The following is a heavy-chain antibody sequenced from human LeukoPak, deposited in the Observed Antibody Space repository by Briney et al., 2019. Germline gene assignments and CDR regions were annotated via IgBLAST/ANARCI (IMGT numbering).Heavy chain of an antibody. V-gene: IGHV3-21*04. CDR1: GFTFSSYS. J-gene: IGHJ4*02. Sequence: GGSLRLSCAASGFTFSSYSMNWVRQAPGKGLEWVSSISSSSSYIYYADSVKGRFTISRDNSKNTLYLQMNSLRAEDTAVYYCATFPTTVVTPDYFDYWGQGTLVTVSS. CDR2: ISSSSSYI. D-gene: IGHD4-23*01. CDR3: ATFPTTVVTPDYFDY.